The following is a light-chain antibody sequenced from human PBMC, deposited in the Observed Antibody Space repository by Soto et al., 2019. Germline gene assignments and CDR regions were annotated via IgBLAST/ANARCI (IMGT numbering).Light chain of an antibody. V-gene: IGLV2-8*01. J-gene: IGLJ1*01. CDR3: CSYSDNNIFV. Sequence: QSALTQPPSASGSPGQSFTFSCTGTSGYKYVSWYQQHPGRVPKLIIFEVNKRPSGVPDRFSGSKSGNTASLHVSGLQAEDEADYYCCSYSDNNIFVFGTGTKLTVL. CDR1: SGYKY. CDR2: EVN.